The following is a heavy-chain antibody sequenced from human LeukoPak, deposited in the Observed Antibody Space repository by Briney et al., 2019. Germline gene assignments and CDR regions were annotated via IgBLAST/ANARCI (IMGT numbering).Heavy chain of an antibody. D-gene: IGHD2/OR15-2a*01. Sequence: QPGGSLRLSCAASGFTFSKYWMSWVRQAPGKGREWVSDISGRGDRTDYANSVKGRFTISRDNSKNTLYLHMSSLRVEDTAVYYCAKDSLLVIVPVWGQGTLVTVSS. V-gene: IGHV3-23*01. CDR1: GFTFSKYW. CDR3: AKDSLLVIVPV. CDR2: ISGRGDRT. J-gene: IGHJ4*02.